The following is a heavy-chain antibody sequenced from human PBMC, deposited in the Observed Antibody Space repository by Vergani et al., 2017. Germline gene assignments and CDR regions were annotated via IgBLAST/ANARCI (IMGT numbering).Heavy chain of an antibody. CDR3: AREGGNLRDAFDI. CDR2: IWYDGSNK. D-gene: IGHD4-23*01. Sequence: VQLVESGGGVVQPGRSLRLSCAASGFTFSSYGMHWVRQAPGKGLEWVAVIWYDGSNKYYADSVKGRFTISRDNSKNTLYLQMNSLRAEDTAVYYCAREGGNLRDAFDIWGQGTMVTVSS. CDR1: GFTFSSYG. V-gene: IGHV3-33*01. J-gene: IGHJ3*02.